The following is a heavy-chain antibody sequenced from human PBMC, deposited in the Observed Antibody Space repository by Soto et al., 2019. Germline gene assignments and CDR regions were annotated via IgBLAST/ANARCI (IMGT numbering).Heavy chain of an antibody. Sequence: QVQLVQSGAEVTKPGSSVKVSCKASGGTFSSYAISWVRQAPGQGLEWMGGIIPIFGTANYAQKFQGRVTITADESTSTAYMELSSLRSEDTAVYYCARGDSYYYDSSGYYPEYFDYWGQGTLVTVSS. CDR1: GGTFSSYA. V-gene: IGHV1-69*12. J-gene: IGHJ4*02. CDR2: IIPIFGTA. CDR3: ARGDSYYYDSSGYYPEYFDY. D-gene: IGHD3-22*01.